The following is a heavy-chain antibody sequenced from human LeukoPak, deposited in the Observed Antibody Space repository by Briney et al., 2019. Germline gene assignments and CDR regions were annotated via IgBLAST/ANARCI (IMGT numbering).Heavy chain of an antibody. V-gene: IGHV3-66*01. D-gene: IGHD3-22*01. J-gene: IGHJ4*02. Sequence: GGSLRLSCAASGFTVSSNYMSWVRQAPGKGLEWVSVIYSGGSTYYADSVKGRFTISRDNSKNTLYLQMNSLRAEDTAVYYCARESHYDSSGYSPHFDSWGQGTLVTVSS. CDR1: GFTVSSNY. CDR3: ARESHYDSSGYSPHFDS. CDR2: IYSGGST.